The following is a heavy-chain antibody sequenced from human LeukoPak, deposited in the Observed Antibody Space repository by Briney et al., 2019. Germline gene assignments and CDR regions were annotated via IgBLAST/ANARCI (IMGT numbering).Heavy chain of an antibody. V-gene: IGHV4-34*01. D-gene: IGHD2-2*01. CDR2: INHSGST. CDR3: ARGHCSSTSCYRGPRRGVWFDP. CDR1: GGSFSGYY. J-gene: IGHJ5*02. Sequence: SETLSLTCAVYGGSFSGYYWSWIRQPPGKGLEWIGEINHSGSTNYNPSLKSRVTISVDTSKNQLSLKLSSVTAADTAVYYCARGHCSSTSCYRGPRRGVWFDPWGQGTLVTVSS.